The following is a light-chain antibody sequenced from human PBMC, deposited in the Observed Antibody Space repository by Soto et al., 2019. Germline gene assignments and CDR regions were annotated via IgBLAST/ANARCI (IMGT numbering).Light chain of an antibody. CDR1: QSVSSSY. J-gene: IGKJ2*01. Sequence: EIVLTQSPGTLSLSPGESATLPCRASQSVSSSYLAWYQQRPGQAPRILIYGASSRATGIPDRFSGSGSGTDFTLTISGLEPEDVAVYYCQHYGTSPHVYTFGQGTKLEIK. CDR2: GAS. CDR3: QHYGTSPHVYT. V-gene: IGKV3-20*01.